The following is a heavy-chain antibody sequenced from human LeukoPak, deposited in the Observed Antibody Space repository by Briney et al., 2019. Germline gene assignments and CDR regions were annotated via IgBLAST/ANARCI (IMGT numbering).Heavy chain of an antibody. CDR2: ISGYNGNT. Sequence: GSSVKVSCKASGYTFTSYGISWVRQAPGRGLEWMGCISGYNGNTNYAQKLQDRVTVTTDTSTSTAYMELRSLRSDDTAVYYCARSAMVRGIIITGKFDYRGQGTLVTVSS. CDR3: ARSAMVRGIIITGKFDY. D-gene: IGHD3-10*01. CDR1: GYTFTSYG. V-gene: IGHV1-18*04. J-gene: IGHJ4*02.